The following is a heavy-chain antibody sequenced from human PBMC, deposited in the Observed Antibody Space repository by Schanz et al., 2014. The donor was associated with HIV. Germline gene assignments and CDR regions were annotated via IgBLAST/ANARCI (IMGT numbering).Heavy chain of an antibody. J-gene: IGHJ4*02. V-gene: IGHV1-69*01. CDR2: IVPVLAVA. CDR1: GGSFSNYA. CDR3: ASDLNTPEIVVLLDY. D-gene: IGHD3-22*01. Sequence: QVQLLQSGAEVKKPGSSVKVSCKASGGSFSNYAISWVRQAPGQGLEWMGGIVPVLAVANYAQKFQGRVTITADESTSTGYMELSSLRSEDTAVYYCASDLNTPEIVVLLDYWGQGTLVTVSS.